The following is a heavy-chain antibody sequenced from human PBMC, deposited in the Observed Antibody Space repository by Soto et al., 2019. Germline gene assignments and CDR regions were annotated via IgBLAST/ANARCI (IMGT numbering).Heavy chain of an antibody. Sequence: QVQLQESGPGLVKPSETLSLTCTVSGGSVSSGSYYWSWIRQPPGKELEWIGYIYYSGSTNYNPSLKSRVTISVDTSKNQFSLKLSSVTAADTAVYYCAREGVLSSGYYEGWFDPWGQGTLVTVSS. CDR1: GGSVSSGSYY. CDR2: IYYSGST. D-gene: IGHD3-22*01. V-gene: IGHV4-61*01. CDR3: AREGVLSSGYYEGWFDP. J-gene: IGHJ5*02.